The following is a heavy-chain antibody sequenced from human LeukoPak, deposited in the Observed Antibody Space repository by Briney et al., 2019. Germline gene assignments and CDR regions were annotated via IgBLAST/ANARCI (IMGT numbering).Heavy chain of an antibody. CDR3: AREWKENGYGFDY. J-gene: IGHJ4*02. CDR1: GGSFSGYY. D-gene: IGHD5-18*01. Sequence: PSETLSLTCAVYGGSFSGYYWSWIRQPPGKGLEWIGEINHSGSTNYNPSLKSRVTISVDTSKNQFSLKLSSVTAADTAVYYCAREWKENGYGFDYWGQGTLVTVSS. V-gene: IGHV4-34*01. CDR2: INHSGST.